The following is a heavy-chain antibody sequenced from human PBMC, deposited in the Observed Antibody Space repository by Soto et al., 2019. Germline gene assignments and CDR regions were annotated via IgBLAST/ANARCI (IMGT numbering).Heavy chain of an antibody. CDR2: ISGSDGKT. CDR3: ARWSYLDY. V-gene: IGHV3-23*01. J-gene: IGHJ4*02. CDR1: VFSFGRYD. Sequence: GWFLRLSCVHPVFSFGRYDLSWVRQAPVNGLEWVSTISGSDGKTFYADSVKGRFSISRDTSQNTLYLQMNSMRADDTAIYYCARWSYLDYWGQGTRLTDSS. D-gene: IGHD3-3*01.